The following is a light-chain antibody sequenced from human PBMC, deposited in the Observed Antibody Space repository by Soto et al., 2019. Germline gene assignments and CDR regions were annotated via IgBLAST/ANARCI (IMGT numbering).Light chain of an antibody. V-gene: IGKV1-12*01. Sequence: DIQMTHSPSSVSASVGERVTITCRASQGIGTWLAGYQQKPGKAPKLLIYGAVSLQSGVPSRFSGSGSGTDFTLTISSLQPEDFATYYCQQANSFPWTFGQGTKVEIK. CDR2: GAV. CDR1: QGIGTW. CDR3: QQANSFPWT. J-gene: IGKJ1*01.